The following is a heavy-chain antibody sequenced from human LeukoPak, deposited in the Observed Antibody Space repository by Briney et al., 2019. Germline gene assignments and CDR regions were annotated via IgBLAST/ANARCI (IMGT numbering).Heavy chain of an antibody. CDR1: GGSLSSYY. J-gene: IGHJ3*02. V-gene: IGHV4-59*01. CDR3: ARETGPPRYGSGRQRSFDI. Sequence: SETLSLTCSVSGGSLSSYYWSWIRQPPGKGLEWIGYIYYSGSTKYNPSLQSRVTISIDTSKNQFSLRLSSVTAADTAVYYCARETGPPRYGSGRQRSFDIWGQGTMVTVSS. CDR2: IYYSGST. D-gene: IGHD3-10*01.